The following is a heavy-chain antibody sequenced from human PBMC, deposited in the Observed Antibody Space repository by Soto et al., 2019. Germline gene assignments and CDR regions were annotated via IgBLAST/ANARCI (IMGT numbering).Heavy chain of an antibody. CDR2: INPSSTHI. Sequence: EVQLVESGGGLVVPGGSLSLSCVASGFTFSSYHMSWVRQAPGKGLEWVSAINPSSTHIYYEYSVRGRFAISRDHTKISLYLQMNSLRTEAAAVYYCARVYCGGGSCYRHRDALDVGGQGTLVTVSS. V-gene: IGHV3-21*01. CDR3: ARVYCGGGSCYRHRDALDV. D-gene: IGHD2-15*01. J-gene: IGHJ3*01. CDR1: GFTFSSYH.